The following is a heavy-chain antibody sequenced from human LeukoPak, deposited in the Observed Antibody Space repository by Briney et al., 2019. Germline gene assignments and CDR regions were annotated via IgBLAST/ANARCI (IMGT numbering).Heavy chain of an antibody. CDR2: ISVYDGNT. Sequence: ASVKVSCKATGYTFTSYGISWVRQAPGQGLEWMGWISVYDGNTNYAQKLQGRVTMTTDTSTSTAYMELRSLRSDDTAVYYCASPYCSGGTCYAHDAFDIWGQGTMVTVSS. CDR3: ASPYCSGGTCYAHDAFDI. V-gene: IGHV1-18*01. CDR1: GYTFTSYG. J-gene: IGHJ3*02. D-gene: IGHD2-15*01.